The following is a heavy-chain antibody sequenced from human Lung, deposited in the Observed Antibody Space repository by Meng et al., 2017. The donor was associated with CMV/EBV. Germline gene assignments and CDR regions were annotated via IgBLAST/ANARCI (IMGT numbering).Heavy chain of an antibody. CDR2: ISSSSSYI. CDR1: GFTFSSYS. CDR3: APWIVSSSSGKGY. J-gene: IGHJ4*02. Sequence: GEXXKISCAASGFTFSSYSMNWVRQAPGKGLEWVSSISSSSSYIYYADSVKGRFTISRDNAKNSLYLQMNSLRAEVTAVYYCAPWIVSSSSGKGYWGQGTLVTVSS. V-gene: IGHV3-21*01. D-gene: IGHD6-6*01.